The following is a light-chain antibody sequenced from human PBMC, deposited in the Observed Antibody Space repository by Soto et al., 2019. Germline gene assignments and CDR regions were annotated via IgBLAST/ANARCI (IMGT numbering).Light chain of an antibody. V-gene: IGKV3-11*01. CDR2: NAS. CDR1: KSISTY. Sequence: EIVLTQSPDTLSLSPGERATLSCRASKSISTYLVWYQQKPGQAPRLLIYNASQRATGIPVRFSGSGSGTDFTLTISSLAPEDFAVYYCQQYNNWPYTFGRGTKLEI. J-gene: IGKJ2*01. CDR3: QQYNNWPYT.